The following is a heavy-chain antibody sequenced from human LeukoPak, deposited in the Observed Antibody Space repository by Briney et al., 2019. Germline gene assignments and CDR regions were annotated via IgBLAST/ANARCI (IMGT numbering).Heavy chain of an antibody. CDR3: SRVGSSGWHADYFDY. CDR2: IGTSGDT. CDR1: GFTFSSYD. D-gene: IGHD6-19*01. J-gene: IGHJ4*02. Sequence: TGGSLRLSCAASGFTFSSYDMHWVRQATGKGLEWVSVIGTSGDTYYAGSVKGRFTISRENAKNSLYLQMNSLTAGDTAVYFCSRVGSSGWHADYFDYWGQGTLVTVSS. V-gene: IGHV3-13*04.